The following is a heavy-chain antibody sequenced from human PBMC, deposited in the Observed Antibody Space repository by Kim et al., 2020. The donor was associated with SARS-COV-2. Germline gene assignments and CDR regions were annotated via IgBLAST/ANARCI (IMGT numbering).Heavy chain of an antibody. CDR2: ISYDGSNK. J-gene: IGHJ5*02. V-gene: IGHV3-30-3*01. CDR3: ARDSADAHSGSYPYGWFDP. D-gene: IGHD1-26*01. CDR1: GFTFSSYA. Sequence: GGSLRLSCAASGFTFSSYAMHWVRQAPGKGLEWVAVISYDGSNKYYADSVKGRFTISRDNSKNTLYLQMNSLRAEDTAVYYCARDSADAHSGSYPYGWFDPWGQGTLVTVSS.